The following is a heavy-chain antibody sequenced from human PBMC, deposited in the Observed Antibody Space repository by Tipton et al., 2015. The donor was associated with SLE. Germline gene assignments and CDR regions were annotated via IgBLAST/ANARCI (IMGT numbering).Heavy chain of an antibody. V-gene: IGHV4-59*02. CDR1: GGSVTGFY. D-gene: IGHD6-13*01. Sequence: TLSLTCTFSGGSVTGFYWSWIRQSPGKGLEWIGYVYYTGSTKYNPSLKSRVAVSVDTSRNQFSLKLSSVTAADTAVAYCASAFGYNSSWLAIDIWGQGTMVTVSS. CDR3: ASAFGYNSSWLAIDI. CDR2: VYYTGST. J-gene: IGHJ3*02.